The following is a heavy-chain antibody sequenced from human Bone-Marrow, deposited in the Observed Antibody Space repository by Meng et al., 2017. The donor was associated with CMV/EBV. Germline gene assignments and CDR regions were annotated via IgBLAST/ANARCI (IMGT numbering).Heavy chain of an antibody. J-gene: IGHJ3*02. D-gene: IGHD3-3*01. CDR3: ARDGDRGIFGVGEDAFDI. V-gene: IGHV3-30-3*01. Sequence: GGSLKISCAASGLTFSSYAMHWVRQAPGKGLEWVAVISYDGSNKYYADSVKGRFTISRDNSKTTLYLQMNSLRAEDTAVYYCARDGDRGIFGVGEDAFDIWGQGTMVTVSS. CDR1: GLTFSSYA. CDR2: ISYDGSNK.